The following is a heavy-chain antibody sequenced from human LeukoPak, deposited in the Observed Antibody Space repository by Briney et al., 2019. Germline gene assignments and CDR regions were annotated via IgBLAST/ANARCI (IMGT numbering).Heavy chain of an antibody. CDR1: GYTFTSYD. Sequence: ASVKVSCKASGYTFTSYDINWVRQATGQGLEWMGWINPNTGDTNYAQKFQGRVTMTRDTSITTAYMELSGLRSDDTAVYYCARDHVGDDAFDIWGQGTMVTVSS. D-gene: IGHD1-26*01. J-gene: IGHJ3*02. V-gene: IGHV1-2*02. CDR2: INPNTGDT. CDR3: ARDHVGDDAFDI.